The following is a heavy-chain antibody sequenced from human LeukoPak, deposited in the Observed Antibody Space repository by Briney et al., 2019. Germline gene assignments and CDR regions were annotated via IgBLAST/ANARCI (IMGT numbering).Heavy chain of an antibody. D-gene: IGHD3-10*01. Sequence: SETLSLTCTVSGGSITSYYWSWIRQPAGMGLAWIGYIYYSGITGYNPSLKSRVTMSVDTSKNQSSLKLSSVSAADTAVYYCARDGTYGSGSYNWFDPWGQGTLVTVSS. V-gene: IGHV4-59*01. CDR1: GGSITSYY. CDR3: ARDGTYGSGSYNWFDP. J-gene: IGHJ5*02. CDR2: IYYSGIT.